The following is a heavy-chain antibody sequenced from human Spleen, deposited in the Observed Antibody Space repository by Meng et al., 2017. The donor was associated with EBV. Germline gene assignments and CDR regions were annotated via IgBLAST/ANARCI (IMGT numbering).Heavy chain of an antibody. CDR2: IYHDGSA. Sequence: HVRPRKPGPAQLNPSYHLSLPCTVSGEPNNSFYHWGWIRQPPGRGLEWIGEIYHDGSANYNPSLKSRLTISVGKSNNQFSLKLSSVTAADTAVYYCAREDGYGDYVDYWGQGTLVTVSS. CDR3: AREDGYGDYVDY. J-gene: IGHJ4*02. D-gene: IGHD5-24*01. V-gene: IGHV4-38-2*02. CDR1: GEPNNSFYH.